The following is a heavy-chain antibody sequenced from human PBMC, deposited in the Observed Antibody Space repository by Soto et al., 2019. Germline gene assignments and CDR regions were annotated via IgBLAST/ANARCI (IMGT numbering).Heavy chain of an antibody. CDR1: GFTFSDHY. J-gene: IGHJ4*02. Sequence: QVQLVESGGGLVKPGGSLRLSCASSGFTFSDHYMSWIRRSPGKGLEFLSYISPRTTYKNYADSVKGRFTISRDNAKNSLYLQLNSLRAEDTAIYYCSRGGGGGFFDLWGQGTFVTVSS. CDR3: SRGGGGGFFDL. CDR2: ISPRTTYK. V-gene: IGHV3-11*06. D-gene: IGHD2-15*01.